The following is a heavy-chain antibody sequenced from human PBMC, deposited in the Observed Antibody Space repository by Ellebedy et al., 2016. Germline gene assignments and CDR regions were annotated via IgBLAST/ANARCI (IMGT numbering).Heavy chain of an antibody. CDR2: INHSGST. D-gene: IGHD5-24*01. J-gene: IGHJ4*02. V-gene: IGHV4-34*01. CDR1: GGSFSGYY. CDR3: AREGDGYNYY. Sequence: SETLSLTXAVYGGSFSGYYWSWIRQPPGKGLEWIGEINHSGSTNYNPSLKSRVTISVDTSKNQFSLKLSSVTAADTAVYYCAREGDGYNYYWGQGTLVTVSS.